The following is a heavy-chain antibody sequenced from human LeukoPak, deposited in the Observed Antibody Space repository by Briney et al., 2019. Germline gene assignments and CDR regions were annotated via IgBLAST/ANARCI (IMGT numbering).Heavy chain of an antibody. CDR3: ARGRYCSSTSCYFLGGFDP. D-gene: IGHD2-2*01. CDR2: MNPNSGNT. CDR1: GYTFTSYD. J-gene: IGHJ5*02. V-gene: IGHV1-8*03. Sequence: ASVKVSCKASGYTFTSYDINWVRQATGQGLKWMGWMNPNSGNTGYAQKFQGRVTITRNTSISTAYMELSSLRSEDTAVYYCARGRYCSSTSCYFLGGFDPWGQGTLVTVSS.